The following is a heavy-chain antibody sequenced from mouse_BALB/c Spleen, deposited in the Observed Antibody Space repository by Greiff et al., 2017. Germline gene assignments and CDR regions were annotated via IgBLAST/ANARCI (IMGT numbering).Heavy chain of an antibody. D-gene: IGHD2-2*01. J-gene: IGHJ2*01. CDR3: ARSGGYDGGFDY. CDR2: ISSGSSTI. Sequence: DVQLVESGGGLVQPGGSRKLSCAASGFTFSSFGMHWVRQAPEKGLEWVAYISSGSSTIYYADTVKGRFTISRDNPKNTLFLQMTSLRSEDTAMYYCARSGGYDGGFDYWGQGTTRTVSS. CDR1: GFTFSSFG. V-gene: IGHV5-17*02.